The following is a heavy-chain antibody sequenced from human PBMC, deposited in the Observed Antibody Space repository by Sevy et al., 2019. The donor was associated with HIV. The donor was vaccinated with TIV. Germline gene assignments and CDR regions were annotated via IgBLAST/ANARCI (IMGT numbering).Heavy chain of an antibody. V-gene: IGHV3-7*01. CDR3: ARDSPGYGGYSY. D-gene: IGHD1-26*01. J-gene: IGHJ4*01. Sequence: GGSLSLSCAASRFTFKTYWMSWVRQAPGKGLEWVDNIKEDGSAKYYADSVRGRFTISRDNAKNSLYLQMSSLRVEDTAVYYCARDSPGYGGYSYWGQGTLVTVSS. CDR1: RFTFKTYW. CDR2: IKEDGSAK.